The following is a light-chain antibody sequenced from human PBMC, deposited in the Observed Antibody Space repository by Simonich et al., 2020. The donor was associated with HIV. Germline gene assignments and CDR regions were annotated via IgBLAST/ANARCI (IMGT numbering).Light chain of an antibody. Sequence: DIVMTQSPDSLAVSLGERATINCKSSQSVLYSPNNKNYLAWYQQKPGQPPKLLIYWASARESGVPDRFSGSGSGTDFTLTISSLQAEDVAVYYCQQYYTTPQTFGQGTKLEIK. J-gene: IGKJ2*01. CDR3: QQYYTTPQT. V-gene: IGKV4-1*01. CDR1: QSVLYSPNNKNY. CDR2: WAS.